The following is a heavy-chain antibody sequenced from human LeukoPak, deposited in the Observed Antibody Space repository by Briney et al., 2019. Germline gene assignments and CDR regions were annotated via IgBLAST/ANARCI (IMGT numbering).Heavy chain of an antibody. V-gene: IGHV4-4*07. CDR1: GGGGSISSHY. CDR3: ARAVEVGPQQLDILDY. D-gene: IGHD6-13*01. J-gene: IGHJ4*02. CDR2: IYTSGST. Sequence: SETLSLTCTVSGGGGSISSHYWSWIRQPAGKGLEWIGRIYTSGSTNYNPSLKSRVTMSVDTSKNQFSLKLSSVTAADTAVYYCARAVEVGPQQLDILDYWGQGTLVTVSS.